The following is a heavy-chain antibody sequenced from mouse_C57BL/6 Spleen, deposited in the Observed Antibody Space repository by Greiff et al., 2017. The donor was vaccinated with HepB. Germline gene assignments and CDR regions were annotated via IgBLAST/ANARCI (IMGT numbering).Heavy chain of an antibody. CDR1: GFTFSSYT. J-gene: IGHJ1*03. D-gene: IGHD2-4*01. V-gene: IGHV5-9*04. Sequence: EVQLVESGGGLVKPGGSLKLSCAASGFTFSSYTMSWVRQTPGKRLEWVATISGGGGNTYYPDSVKGRFTISRDNAKNTLYLQMSSLRSEDTAVYYCARRGYDCDAWYFDVWGTGTTVTVSS. CDR3: ARRGYDCDAWYFDV. CDR2: ISGGGGNT.